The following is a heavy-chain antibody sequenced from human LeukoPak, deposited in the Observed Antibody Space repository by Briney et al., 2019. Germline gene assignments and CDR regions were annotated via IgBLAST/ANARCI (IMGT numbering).Heavy chain of an antibody. J-gene: IGHJ3*02. Sequence: PGRSLRLSCAASGFTFDENAMHWVRQAPGKGLEWVSGISWDSNSIIYADSVKGRFTISGDNAKNSLYLQMNSLRAEDTALYYCAKAMAAPGAFDIWGQGTVVTVSS. V-gene: IGHV3-9*01. D-gene: IGHD5-24*01. CDR3: AKAMAAPGAFDI. CDR2: ISWDSNSI. CDR1: GFTFDENA.